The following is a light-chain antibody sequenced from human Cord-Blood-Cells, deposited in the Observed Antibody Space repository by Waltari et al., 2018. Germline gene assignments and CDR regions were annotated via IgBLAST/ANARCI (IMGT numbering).Light chain of an antibody. CDR1: SSDVGGYNY. Sequence: QSALTQPPSAPGSPGQSVTLSCTGTSSDVGGYNYVSWYQQHPGKAPKLMIYEVSKRPSGVPDRFSGSKSGNTASLTVSGLQAEDEADYYCSSYAGSNNYVFGTGTKVTVL. CDR3: SSYAGSNNYV. J-gene: IGLJ1*01. CDR2: EVS. V-gene: IGLV2-8*01.